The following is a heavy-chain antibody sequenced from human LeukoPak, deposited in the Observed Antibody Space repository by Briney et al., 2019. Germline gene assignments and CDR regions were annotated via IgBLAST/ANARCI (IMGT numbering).Heavy chain of an antibody. CDR2: FDPEDAEV. Sequence: GASVKVSCKASGNTLTDLSIHWVRQAPGKGLDWMGGFDPEDAEVVYAEKFQDRVTMTEDPSTDTAYLELSSLRSEDTAVYYCAAEGQWSLVHYFNSWGQGTLVTVSS. CDR1: GNTLTDLS. D-gene: IGHD2-15*01. CDR3: AAEGQWSLVHYFNS. J-gene: IGHJ4*02. V-gene: IGHV1-24*01.